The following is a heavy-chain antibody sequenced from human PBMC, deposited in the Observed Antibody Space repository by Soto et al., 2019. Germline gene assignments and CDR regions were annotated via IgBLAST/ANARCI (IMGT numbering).Heavy chain of an antibody. CDR1: GFTFDDYA. J-gene: IGHJ4*02. CDR2: ISWNSGSI. Sequence: EVQLVESGGGLVQPGRSLRLSCAASGFTFDDYAMHWVRQAPGKGLEWVSGISWNSGSIGYADSVKGRFTISRDNAKNSLYLQMNSLRAEDTALYYCAKDSYSSGENYFDYWGQGTLVTVSS. CDR3: AKDSYSSGENYFDY. D-gene: IGHD6-19*01. V-gene: IGHV3-9*01.